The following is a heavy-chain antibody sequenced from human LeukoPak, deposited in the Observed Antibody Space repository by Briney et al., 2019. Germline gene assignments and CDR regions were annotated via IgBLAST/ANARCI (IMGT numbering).Heavy chain of an antibody. CDR3: APYSHWVAGDV. Sequence: GGSLRLSCAASGFTFSKSWMSWVRQAPGKGLEWVANMNEDGSEKDYVDSVKGRFTISRDNARKSLYLQMSSLRAEDTAVYYCAPYSHWVAGDVWGQGTTVTVSS. CDR1: GFTFSKSW. J-gene: IGHJ6*02. V-gene: IGHV3-7*01. D-gene: IGHD3-16*01. CDR2: MNEDGSEK.